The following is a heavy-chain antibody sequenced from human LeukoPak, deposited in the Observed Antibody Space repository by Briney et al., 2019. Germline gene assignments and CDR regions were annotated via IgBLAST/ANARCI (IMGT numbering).Heavy chain of an antibody. CDR3: ERERPDVVVVAATGWFDP. J-gene: IGHJ5*02. Sequence: SVKLSCKASGGTFSSYAISWVRQAPGQGLEWIGRIIPIFGTANYAQKCQGRVTITTDESTSTAYMELSSLRSEDTAVYYCERERPDVVVVAATGWFDPWGQGTLVTVSS. D-gene: IGHD2-15*01. CDR1: GGTFSSYA. CDR2: IIPIFGTA. V-gene: IGHV1-69*05.